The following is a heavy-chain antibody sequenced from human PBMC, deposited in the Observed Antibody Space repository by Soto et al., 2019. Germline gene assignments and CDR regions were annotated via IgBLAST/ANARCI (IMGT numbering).Heavy chain of an antibody. J-gene: IGHJ6*03. Sequence: TSETLSLTCTVSGGSISSSSYYWGWIRQPPGKGLEWIGSIYYSGSTYYNPSLKSRVTISVDTSENQFSLKLSSVTAADTAVYYCARLSPTVTAYYYYYYYMDVWGKGTTVTVSS. CDR1: GGSISSSSYY. V-gene: IGHV4-39*01. CDR3: ARLSPTVTAYYYYYYYMDV. CDR2: IYYSGST. D-gene: IGHD4-17*01.